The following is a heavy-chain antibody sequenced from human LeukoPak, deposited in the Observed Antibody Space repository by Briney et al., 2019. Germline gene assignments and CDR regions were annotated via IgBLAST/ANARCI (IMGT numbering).Heavy chain of an antibody. V-gene: IGHV4-4*07. CDR3: AREGTTRPLDY. D-gene: IGHD6-6*01. CDR2: IYTSGTT. Sequence: SETLSLTCTVSGGSLTTFFWSWIRQPAGKGLEWIGRIYTSGTTNYNPSLKSRVTMSVDASKNQFSLNLTSVTAADTAVYYCAREGTTRPLDYWGQGTLVNVSS. J-gene: IGHJ4*02. CDR1: GGSLTTFF.